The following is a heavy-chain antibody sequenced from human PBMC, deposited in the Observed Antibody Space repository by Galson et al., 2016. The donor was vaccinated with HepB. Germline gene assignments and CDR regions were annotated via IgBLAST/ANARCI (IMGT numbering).Heavy chain of an antibody. D-gene: IGHD5-12*01. Sequence: SLRLSCAASGFTFSDYYMSWIRQAPGRGLEWLSYISSSGSTVYSADSVRGRFTISRDNAKNSLFPQMNSLRAEDTAVYYCARGGNDAWYYYGMDVWGQGTTVTVSS. J-gene: IGHJ6*02. CDR1: GFTFSDYY. CDR3: ARGGNDAWYYYGMDV. V-gene: IGHV3-11*01. CDR2: ISSSGSTV.